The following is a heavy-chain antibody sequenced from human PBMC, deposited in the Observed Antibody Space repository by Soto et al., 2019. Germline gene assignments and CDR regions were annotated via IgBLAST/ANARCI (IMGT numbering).Heavy chain of an antibody. J-gene: IGHJ4*02. CDR2: ISGSGYST. Sequence: EVQLLESGGGLVQPGGSLRLSCAASGFTFSSYAMRWVHQAPGKGLEWVSAISGSGYSTYYADSVKGRFTISRDNSKNTLYLQMNSLRAKDTAVYYCAKTLYYYDTSCYQWGQGTLVTVSS. CDR1: GFTFSSYA. CDR3: AKTLYYYDTSCYQ. D-gene: IGHD3-22*01. V-gene: IGHV3-23*01.